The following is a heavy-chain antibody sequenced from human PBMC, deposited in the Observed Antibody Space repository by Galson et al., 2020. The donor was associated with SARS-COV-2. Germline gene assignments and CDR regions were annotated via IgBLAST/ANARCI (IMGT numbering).Heavy chain of an antibody. CDR2: ISGSGGST. CDR3: AKVGDTSGCYYFDY. Sequence: GGSLRLSCAASGFTFSSYGMSWVRQAPGKGLEWVSGISGSGGSTYYADSVKGRFTISRDNSKNTLYLQINSLRAEDTAVYYCAKVGDTSGCYYFDYWGQGTLVTVSS. V-gene: IGHV3-23*01. CDR1: GFTFSSYG. J-gene: IGHJ4*02. D-gene: IGHD6-19*01.